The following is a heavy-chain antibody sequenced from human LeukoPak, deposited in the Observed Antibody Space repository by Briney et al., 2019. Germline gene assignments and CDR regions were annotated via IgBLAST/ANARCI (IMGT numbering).Heavy chain of an antibody. CDR2: ISYDGSNK. V-gene: IGHV3-30*03. J-gene: IGHJ4*02. Sequence: GRSLRPSCAAPGFTFSSYGMHWVRQAPGKGLGWVAVISYDGSNKYYADSVKGRFTISRDNSKNTLYLQMNSLRVEDTAVYYCAPEGDGYILFDYWGQGTLVTVSS. D-gene: IGHD5-24*01. CDR3: APEGDGYILFDY. CDR1: GFTFSSYG.